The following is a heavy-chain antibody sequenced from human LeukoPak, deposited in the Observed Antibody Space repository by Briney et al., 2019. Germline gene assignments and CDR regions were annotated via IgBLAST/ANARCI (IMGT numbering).Heavy chain of an antibody. D-gene: IGHD3-22*01. J-gene: IGHJ4*02. V-gene: IGHV4-38-2*02. Sequence: PSETLSLTGTVSGYPISSGYYWGWIRQPPGKGLEWIGSIYHSGSTYYNPSLKSRVTISVDTSKNQFSLKLSSVTAADTAVYYCARHPMIVVDYLPGYWGQGTLVTVSS. CDR3: ARHPMIVVDYLPGY. CDR2: IYHSGST. CDR1: GYPISSGYY.